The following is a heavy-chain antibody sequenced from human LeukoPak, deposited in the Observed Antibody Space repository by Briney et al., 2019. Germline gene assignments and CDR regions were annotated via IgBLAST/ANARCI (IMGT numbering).Heavy chain of an antibody. V-gene: IGHV4-59*01. Sequence: SETLSLTCTVSGGSISSYYWSWVRQPPGKGVEWIGYIYYSGGTNYNPSPKSRVTISVDTSKNKFSLKLSSVTAADTAVYYCARASMDVWGKGPTVTVSS. CDR1: GGSISSYY. CDR3: ARASMDV. CDR2: IYYSGGT. J-gene: IGHJ6*04.